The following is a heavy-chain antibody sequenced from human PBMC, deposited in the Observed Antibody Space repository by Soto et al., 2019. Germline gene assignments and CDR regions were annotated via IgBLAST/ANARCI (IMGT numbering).Heavy chain of an antibody. V-gene: IGHV3-23*01. CDR1: GFTFSSYA. Sequence: GGSLRLSCAASGFTFSSYAMSWVRQAPGKGLDWVSGISGTGGSAYYADSVKGRFTISRDNSKNTLYLQMNSLRAEDTAVFYCARGVDQLPDYGMDVWGQGTTVTVSS. D-gene: IGHD2-2*01. J-gene: IGHJ6*02. CDR3: ARGVDQLPDYGMDV. CDR2: ISGTGGSA.